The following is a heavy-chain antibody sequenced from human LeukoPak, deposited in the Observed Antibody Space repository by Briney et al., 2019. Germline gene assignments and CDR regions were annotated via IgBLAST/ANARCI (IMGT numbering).Heavy chain of an antibody. J-gene: IGHJ4*02. CDR1: GGSFSGYY. D-gene: IGHD3-22*01. Sequence: KPSETLSLTCAVYGGSFSGYYWSWIRQPPGKGLEWIGEINHSGSTNYNPSLKSRVTISVDTSKNQFSLKLSSVTAADTAVYYCARGDYDSSDYFYPIDYWGQGTLVPVSS. CDR2: INHSGST. CDR3: ARGDYDSSDYFYPIDY. V-gene: IGHV4-34*01.